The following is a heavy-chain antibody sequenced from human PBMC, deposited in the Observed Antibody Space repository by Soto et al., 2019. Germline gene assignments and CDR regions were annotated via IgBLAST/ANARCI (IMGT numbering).Heavy chain of an antibody. CDR3: ARAASSGGPPDAFDI. CDR2: ISYDGSNK. Sequence: GGSLRLSCAASGFTFSSYGMHWVRQAPGKGLEWVAVISYDGSNKYYADSVKGRFTISRDNSKNTLYLQMNSLRAEDTAVYYCARAASSGGPPDAFDIWGQGTMVTVSS. D-gene: IGHD2-15*01. CDR1: GFTFSSYG. J-gene: IGHJ3*02. V-gene: IGHV3-30*03.